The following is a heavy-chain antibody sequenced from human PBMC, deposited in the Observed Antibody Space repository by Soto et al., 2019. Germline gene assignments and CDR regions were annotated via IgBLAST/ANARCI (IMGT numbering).Heavy chain of an antibody. J-gene: IGHJ4*02. CDR1: GYTFTSYG. V-gene: IGHV1-18*01. CDR2: INPYNGNT. Sequence: QVQLVQSGAVVKKPGASVKVSCKASGYTFTSYGISWVRQAPGQGLEWMGWINPYNGNTNYAQKLQGRVTMTTDTSTNTAYMELRSRRSDETAVYYCARDWFGIDYWGQGTLVTVSS. CDR3: ARDWFGIDY. D-gene: IGHD3-16*01.